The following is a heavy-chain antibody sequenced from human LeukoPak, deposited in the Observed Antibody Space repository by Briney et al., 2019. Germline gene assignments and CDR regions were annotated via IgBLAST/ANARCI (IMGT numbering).Heavy chain of an antibody. D-gene: IGHD2-15*01. CDR3: AKSTRGSRWDAFDI. V-gene: IGHV3-30*18. Sequence: PGGSRDLSWEASEFPFGIHWVRRAQGKGLEGLAFISYDGSNKYYADSVKGRFTISRDNSKNTLYLQMNSLRAEDTAVYYCAKSTRGSRWDAFDIWGQGTMVTVSS. CDR2: ISYDGSNK. J-gene: IGHJ3*02. CDR1: EFPFG.